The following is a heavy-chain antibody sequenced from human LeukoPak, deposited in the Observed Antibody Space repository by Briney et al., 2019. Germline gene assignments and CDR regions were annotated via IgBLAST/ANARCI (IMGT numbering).Heavy chain of an antibody. J-gene: IGHJ6*04. CDR3: AKRRGFYNGMDV. CDR2: ISSSSSYI. V-gene: IGHV3-21*04. D-gene: IGHD1-1*01. Sequence: GGSLRLSCAASGFTFSSYSMNWVRQAPGKGLEWVSSISSSSSYIYYADSVKGRFTISRDNFKNTLYLQMNSLRVEDTAVYYCAKRRGFYNGMDVWGTGTTVTVSS. CDR1: GFTFSSYS.